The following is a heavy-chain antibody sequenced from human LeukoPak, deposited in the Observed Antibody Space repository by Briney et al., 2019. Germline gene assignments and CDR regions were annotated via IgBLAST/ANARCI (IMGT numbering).Heavy chain of an antibody. CDR3: ARDGYSGSYYRLYYFFMDV. CDR1: GFTFSSYA. Sequence: GGSLRLSCAASGFTFSSYAMHWVRQAPGKGLEWVAVISYDGSNKYYADSVKGRFTISRDNSENTLYLQMNSLRGEDTAVYYCARDGYSGSYYRLYYFFMDVWGKGTTVTVSS. J-gene: IGHJ6*03. CDR2: ISYDGSNK. V-gene: IGHV3-30*04. D-gene: IGHD1-26*01.